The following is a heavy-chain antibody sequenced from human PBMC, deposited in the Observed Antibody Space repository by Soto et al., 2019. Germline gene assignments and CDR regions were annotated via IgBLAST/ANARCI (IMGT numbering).Heavy chain of an antibody. CDR2: IYPGDSDT. D-gene: IGHD1-1*01. CDR3: ARGAGTTSGHYYYYGMDV. J-gene: IGHJ6*02. Sequence: GESLKISCKGSGYSFTSYWIGWVRQMPGKGLEWMGIIYPGDSDTRYSPSFQGQVTISADKSISTAYLRWSSLRASDTAMYYCARGAGTTSGHYYYYGMDVWGQGTTVTVSS. V-gene: IGHV5-51*01. CDR1: GYSFTSYW.